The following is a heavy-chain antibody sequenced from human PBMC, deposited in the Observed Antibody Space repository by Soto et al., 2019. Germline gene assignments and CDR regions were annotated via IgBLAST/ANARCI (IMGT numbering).Heavy chain of an antibody. D-gene: IGHD6-19*01. CDR1: GGTFSSYT. CDR2: IIPILGIA. V-gene: IGHV1-69*02. Sequence: QVQLVQSGAEVKKPGSSVKVSCKASGGTFSSYTISWVRQAPGQGLEWMGRIIPILGIANYAQKFQGRVTITADKSTSTAYMELSSLRSEDTAVYYCATYSSLVVSYFDYWGQGTLVTVSS. CDR3: ATYSSLVVSYFDY. J-gene: IGHJ4*02.